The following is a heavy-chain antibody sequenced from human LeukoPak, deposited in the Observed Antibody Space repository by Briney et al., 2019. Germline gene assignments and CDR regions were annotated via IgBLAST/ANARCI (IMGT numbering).Heavy chain of an antibody. CDR2: ISGSGGNT. J-gene: IGHJ4*02. CDR3: AKDSGTTVTSADY. D-gene: IGHD4-17*01. Sequence: PGGSLRLSCAASGFTFSSYALSWVRQAPGKGLEWVSAISGSGGNTYYADSVRGRFAISRDNSKNTLYLQMNSLRAEDTAVYYCAKDSGTTVTSADYWGQGTLVTVSS. V-gene: IGHV3-23*01. CDR1: GFTFSSYA.